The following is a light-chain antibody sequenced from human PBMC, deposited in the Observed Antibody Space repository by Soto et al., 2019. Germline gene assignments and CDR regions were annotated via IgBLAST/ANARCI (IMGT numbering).Light chain of an antibody. Sequence: EIVLTQSPATLSLSPGERATLSCWASQSVSSNLVWYQQKPGQAPRLLIYDASNRATGIPARFSGSGSGTDFTLTISSLEPEDFAVYFCQHRGNWPLTFGGGTKVEIK. V-gene: IGKV3-11*01. CDR2: DAS. J-gene: IGKJ4*01. CDR3: QHRGNWPLT. CDR1: QSVSSN.